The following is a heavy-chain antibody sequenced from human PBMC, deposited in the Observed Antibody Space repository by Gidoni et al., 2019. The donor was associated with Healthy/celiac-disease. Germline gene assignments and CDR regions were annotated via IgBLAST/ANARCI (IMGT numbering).Heavy chain of an antibody. Sequence: QVQLVQSGAEVKKPGASVKVSCKASGYTFTSYYMHWVRQAPGQGLEWMGIINPSGGSTSYAQKFQGRVTMTRDTSTSTVYMELSSLRSEDTAVYYCARVFNYDILTGYYNVKVGYFDYWGQGTLVTVSS. CDR1: GYTFTSYY. CDR2: INPSGGST. CDR3: ARVFNYDILTGYYNVKVGYFDY. J-gene: IGHJ4*02. V-gene: IGHV1-46*01. D-gene: IGHD3-9*01.